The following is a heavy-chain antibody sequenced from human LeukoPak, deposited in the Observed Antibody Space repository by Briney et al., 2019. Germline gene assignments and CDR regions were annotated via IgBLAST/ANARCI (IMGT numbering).Heavy chain of an antibody. J-gene: IGHJ4*02. CDR2: VSYDGTNK. V-gene: IGHV3-30-3*01. D-gene: IGHD6-19*01. Sequence: PGGSLRLSCAASGFSFTNHAMHWVRQAPGKGLEWMALVSYDGTNKFYTDSVMGRFTVSRDNSKNMLYLQMSSLRTEDTGVYYCARGGQQWLVLDYFDYWGQGTLVTVSS. CDR3: ARGGQQWLVLDYFDY. CDR1: GFSFTNHA.